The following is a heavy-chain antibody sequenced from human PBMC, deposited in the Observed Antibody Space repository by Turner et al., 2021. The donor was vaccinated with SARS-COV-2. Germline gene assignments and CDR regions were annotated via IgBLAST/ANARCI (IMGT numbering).Heavy chain of an antibody. CDR2: IYYSGST. D-gene: IGHD3-22*01. V-gene: IGHV4-59*01. CDR1: GGSISSYY. CDR3: ASYYYDSSGYHYAFDY. J-gene: IGHJ4*02. Sequence: QVQLQESGPGLVKPSETLSLTCTVSGGSISSYYWSWIRQPPGKGLEWIGDIYYSGSTNYNPSLKSRVTISVDTSKNQFSLKLSSVTAADTAVYYCASYYYDSSGYHYAFDYWGQGTLVTVSS.